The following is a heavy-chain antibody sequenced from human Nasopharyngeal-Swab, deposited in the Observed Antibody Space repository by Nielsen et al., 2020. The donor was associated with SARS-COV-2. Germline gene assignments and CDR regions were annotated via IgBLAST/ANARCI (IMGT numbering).Heavy chain of an antibody. CDR3: ARPLSRDSTWTTEANWFDP. J-gene: IGHJ5*02. V-gene: IGHV3-23*01. D-gene: IGHD6-13*01. CDR1: GFTFSSYS. Sequence: GESLKISCAASGFTFSSYSMSWLRQAPGKGLEWVSTITGNGDTTYYADSVKGRFTISRDNSENTVYLQMNSLRAKDTALYHCARPLSRDSTWTTEANWFDPWGQGTLVTVSS. CDR2: ITGNGDTT.